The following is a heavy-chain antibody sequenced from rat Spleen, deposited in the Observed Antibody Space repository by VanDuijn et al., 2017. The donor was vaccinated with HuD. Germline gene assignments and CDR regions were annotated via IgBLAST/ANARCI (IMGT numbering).Heavy chain of an antibody. CDR1: GFTFSNYG. Sequence: EVQLVESGGGLVRPGRSLKLSCAGSGFTFSNYGMAWVRQAPTKGLEWVATISYEGSSTYYGDSVKGRFTISRDNAESTLYLQINSLGSEDTATYYFARPDGYTYVMDAWGQGASVTVSS. J-gene: IGHJ4*01. CDR2: ISYEGSST. D-gene: IGHD1-4*01. V-gene: IGHV5-29*01. CDR3: ARPDGYTYVMDA.